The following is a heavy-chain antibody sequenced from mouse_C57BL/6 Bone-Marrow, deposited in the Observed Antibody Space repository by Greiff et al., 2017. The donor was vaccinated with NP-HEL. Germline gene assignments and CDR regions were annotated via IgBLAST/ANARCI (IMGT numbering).Heavy chain of an antibody. V-gene: IGHV1-5*01. CDR1: GYTFTSYW. Sequence: EVQLQQSGTVLARPGASVKMSCKTSGYTFTSYWMHWVKQRPGQGLEWIGAIYPGNSDTSYNQKFKGKAKLTAVTSASTAYMELSSLTIEDSAVYYCKRYYYGSRLHWYFDVWGTGTTVTVSS. D-gene: IGHD1-1*01. CDR2: IYPGNSDT. CDR3: KRYYYGSRLHWYFDV. J-gene: IGHJ1*03.